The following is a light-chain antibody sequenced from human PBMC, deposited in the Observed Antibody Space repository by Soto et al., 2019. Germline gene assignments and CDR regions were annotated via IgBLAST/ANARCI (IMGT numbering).Light chain of an antibody. CDR1: QDIAIY. J-gene: IGKJ4*01. V-gene: IGKV1-9*01. CDR2: AAS. Sequence: IHLTQSPSSLCASVLDRVTITCRASQDIAIYLAWYQQKPGEAPKLLIYAASTLYGGVPSRFSGSGSGTDFALTITSLQAEDFATYYCQQLRMYPSTFGGGTKVDIK. CDR3: QQLRMYPST.